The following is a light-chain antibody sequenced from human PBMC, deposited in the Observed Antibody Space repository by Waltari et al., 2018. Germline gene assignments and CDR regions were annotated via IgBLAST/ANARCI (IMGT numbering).Light chain of an antibody. Sequence: QSVLTQPPSMSGAPGQKVTIPCTGGSSNFGAGYDVHWYQQFPGTAPKLLIFGNTNRASGAPCRFSGSRSGTSASLAIAGLQSEDEAVYYCQSYDSSLSASVFGGGTKVTVL. J-gene: IGLJ3*02. CDR1: SSNFGAGYD. CDR3: QSYDSSLSASV. CDR2: GNT. V-gene: IGLV1-40*01.